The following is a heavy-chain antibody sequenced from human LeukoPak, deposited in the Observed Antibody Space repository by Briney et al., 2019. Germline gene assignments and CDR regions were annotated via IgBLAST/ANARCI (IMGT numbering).Heavy chain of an antibody. CDR3: AREQGVASWFDP. J-gene: IGHJ5*02. D-gene: IGHD2-8*01. CDR1: GYTFTGYY. V-gene: IGHV1-2*02. Sequence: GASVKVSCKASGYTFTGYYMHWVRQAPGQGLEWMGWINPNSGGTNYAQKFQGRVTMTRDTSISTVYMALSRLFPGDTAVFYCAREQGVASWFDPWGQGTLVTVSS. CDR2: INPNSGGT.